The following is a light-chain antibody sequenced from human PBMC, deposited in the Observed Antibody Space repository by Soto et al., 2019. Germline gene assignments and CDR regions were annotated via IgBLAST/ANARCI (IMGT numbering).Light chain of an antibody. V-gene: IGLV1-44*01. J-gene: IGLJ1*01. CDR1: SSNIGSNT. CDR3: AAWDDSLNGYV. CDR2: SNN. Sequence: SVLTQPPSASGTPGQRFTISCSLISSNIGSNTVNWYQQLPGTAPKLLIYSNNQRPSGVPDRFSGSKSGTSASLAISGLQSEDEADYYCAAWDDSLNGYVFGTGTKVTVL.